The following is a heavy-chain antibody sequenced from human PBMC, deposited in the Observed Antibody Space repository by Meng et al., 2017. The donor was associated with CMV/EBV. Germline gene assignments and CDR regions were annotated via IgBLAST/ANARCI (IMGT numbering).Heavy chain of an antibody. CDR2: INSDGSST. CDR3: ARDKGSTGPPFDY. J-gene: IGHJ4*02. D-gene: IGHD2-2*01. CDR1: GFTFSSYW. V-gene: IGHV3-74*01. Sequence: CAASGFTFSSYWMHWVRQAPGKGLVWVSRINSDGSSTSYADSVKGRFTISRDNAKNTLYLQMNSLRAEDTAVYYCARDKGSTGPPFDYWGQGTLVTDSS.